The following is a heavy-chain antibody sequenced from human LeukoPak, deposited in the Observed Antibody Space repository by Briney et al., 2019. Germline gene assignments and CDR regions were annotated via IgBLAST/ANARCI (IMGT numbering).Heavy chain of an antibody. J-gene: IGHJ4*02. CDR2: MNPNSGGT. V-gene: IGHV1-2*02. CDR3: TRGSGTSWFDY. CDR1: GYTFTDNY. Sequence: ASVKVSCKPSGYTFTDNYLHWVRQAPGQGLEWVGWMNPNSGGTGYAQKFQGRVTMTRDTSISTAYMELSSLTSDDTAVYYCTRGSGTSWFDYWGQGSLVTVYS. D-gene: IGHD2-2*01.